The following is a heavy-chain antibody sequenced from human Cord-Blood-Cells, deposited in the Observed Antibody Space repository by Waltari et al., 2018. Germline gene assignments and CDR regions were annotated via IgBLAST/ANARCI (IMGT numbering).Heavy chain of an antibody. CDR1: GFTVSSNY. Sequence: EVQLVESGGGLIQPGGSLRLSCAASGFTVSSNYMSVVRQAPGKGLEWVSVIYSGGSTYYADSVKGRFTISRDNSKNTLYLQMNSLRAEDTAVYYCARVAVMTMGSFDYWGQGTLVTVSS. CDR2: IYSGGST. CDR3: ARVAVMTMGSFDY. D-gene: IGHD3-10*01. J-gene: IGHJ4*02. V-gene: IGHV3-53*01.